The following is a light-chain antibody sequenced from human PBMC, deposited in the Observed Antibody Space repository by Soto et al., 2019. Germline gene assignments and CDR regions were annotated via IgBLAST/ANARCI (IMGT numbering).Light chain of an antibody. J-gene: IGKJ2*01. V-gene: IGKV1-39*01. CDR2: AAS. CDR1: QNILTY. Sequence: DIQMTQSPSSLSASVGDRVTITCRSSQNILTYLNWYQQKAGEVPRFLIYAASHLQDGVPSRFSGRESGTEFTLTISSLQPEDFATYFCQQSYSVPLTFGQGTKLE. CDR3: QQSYSVPLT.